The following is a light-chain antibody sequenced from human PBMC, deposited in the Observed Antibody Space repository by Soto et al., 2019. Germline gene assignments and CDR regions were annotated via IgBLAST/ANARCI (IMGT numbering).Light chain of an antibody. CDR1: QGISSTC. CDR2: GAS. Sequence: EIVLTQSPGTLSLSLGERATLSCRASQGISSTCLAWYQQKPGQAPRLLIYGASTRATGIPDRFSGSESGTDFTLTISSLEPEDFVVYYCQQYGNSPFTFGQGTRLEIK. CDR3: QQYGNSPFT. V-gene: IGKV3-20*01. J-gene: IGKJ5*01.